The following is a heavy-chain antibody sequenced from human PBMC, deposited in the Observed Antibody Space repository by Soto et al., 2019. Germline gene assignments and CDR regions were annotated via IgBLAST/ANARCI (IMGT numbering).Heavy chain of an antibody. D-gene: IGHD2-15*01. CDR3: ARELVYCSGGSCYYGMDV. CDR1: GGTFSSYA. J-gene: IGHJ6*02. Sequence: QVQLVQSGAEVKKPGSSVKVSCKASGGTFSSYAISWVRQAPGQGLEWMGGIIPIFGTANYAQKFQGRVTITADESTSTAYMELSSLRSEDTAVYYCARELVYCSGGSCYYGMDVWGQGTTVTVSS. CDR2: IIPIFGTA. V-gene: IGHV1-69*01.